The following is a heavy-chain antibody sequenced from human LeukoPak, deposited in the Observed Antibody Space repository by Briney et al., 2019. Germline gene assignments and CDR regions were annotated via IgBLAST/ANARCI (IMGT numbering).Heavy chain of an antibody. V-gene: IGHV3-7*01. CDR2: INQDGSGQ. CDR1: GFTFRSYW. CDR3: ARDPYEHNDYGNYGAFDV. J-gene: IGHJ3*01. D-gene: IGHD4-17*01. Sequence: GSLRLSCAASGFTFRSYWMTWVRQAPGKGLEWVANINQDGSGQNYLDSVKGRFTILRDNAKNSLFLRMDSLRAEDTAVYFCARDPYEHNDYGNYGAFDVWGQGTMVTVSS.